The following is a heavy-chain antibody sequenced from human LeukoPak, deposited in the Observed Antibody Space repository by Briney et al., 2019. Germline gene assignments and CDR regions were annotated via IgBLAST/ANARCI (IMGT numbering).Heavy chain of an antibody. CDR3: ARDLTEQTTVNVFDI. J-gene: IGHJ3*02. D-gene: IGHD4-17*01. V-gene: IGHV3-7*01. Sequence: PGGALRLSCVASGLTFSTYCITWVRQAPGKGLEWVANIKQDGSEKYYVDSVKGRFTISRDNAKKTLYLQTNRLRPEDTAVYYCARDLTEQTTVNVFDIWGQGTMVTVSS. CDR1: GLTFSTYC. CDR2: IKQDGSEK.